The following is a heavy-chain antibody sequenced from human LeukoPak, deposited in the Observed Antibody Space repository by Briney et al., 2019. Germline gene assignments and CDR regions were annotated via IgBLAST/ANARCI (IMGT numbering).Heavy chain of an antibody. J-gene: IGHJ4*02. Sequence: PSETLSLTCAVYGGSLSGYYWSWIRQPPGKGLEWIGEINHSGSTNYNPSLKSRVTISVDTSKNQFSLKLSSVTAADTAVYYCARGRAGTTGYWGQGTLVTVSS. CDR3: ARGRAGTTGY. D-gene: IGHD1-7*01. CDR1: GGSLSGYY. V-gene: IGHV4-34*01. CDR2: INHSGST.